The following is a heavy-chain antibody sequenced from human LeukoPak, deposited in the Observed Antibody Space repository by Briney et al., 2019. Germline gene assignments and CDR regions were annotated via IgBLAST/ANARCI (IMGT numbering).Heavy chain of an antibody. Sequence: PGGSLRLSCADSGFTFSSYAMSWVRQAPGKGLEWVSAISGSGGSTYYADSVKGRFTISRDNSKNTLYLQMNSLRAEDTAVYYCAKDPRGSLMAYYFDYWGQGTLVTVSS. CDR3: AKDPRGSLMAYYFDY. CDR2: ISGSGGST. V-gene: IGHV3-23*01. CDR1: GFTFSSYA. J-gene: IGHJ4*02. D-gene: IGHD3-16*01.